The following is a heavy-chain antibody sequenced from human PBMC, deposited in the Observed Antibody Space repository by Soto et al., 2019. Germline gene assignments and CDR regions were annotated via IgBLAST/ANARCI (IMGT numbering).Heavy chain of an antibody. CDR3: ARDQGYCSGGSCYVAGY. J-gene: IGHJ4*02. Sequence: GGSLRLSCAASGFTFSSYLMHWVRQAPGKGLVWVSRINSDGSSTGYADSVMGRFTISRDNAKNTLYLQMNSLRAEDTAVYYCARDQGYCSGGSCYVAGYWGQGTLVTVSS. CDR1: GFTFSSYL. V-gene: IGHV3-74*01. D-gene: IGHD2-15*01. CDR2: INSDGSST.